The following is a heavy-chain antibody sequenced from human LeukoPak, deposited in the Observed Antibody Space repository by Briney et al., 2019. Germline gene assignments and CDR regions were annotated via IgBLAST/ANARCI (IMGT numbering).Heavy chain of an antibody. CDR1: GGSISSSSYY. V-gene: IGHV4-39*07. CDR3: ARGDDYYDSSPDPFDI. D-gene: IGHD3-22*01. Sequence: SETLSLTCTVSGGSISSSSYYWGWIRQPPGKGLEWIGSIYYSGSTYYNPSLKSRVTISVDTSKNQFSLKLSSVTAADTAVYYRARGDDYYDSSPDPFDIWGQGTKVTVSS. J-gene: IGHJ3*02. CDR2: IYYSGST.